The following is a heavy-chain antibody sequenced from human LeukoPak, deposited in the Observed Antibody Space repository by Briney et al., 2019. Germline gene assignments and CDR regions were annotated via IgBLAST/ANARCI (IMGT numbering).Heavy chain of an antibody. CDR2: IEYSGST. CDR1: GGSISSYY. J-gene: IGHJ6*03. D-gene: IGHD6-19*01. Sequence: SETLSLTCTVSGGSISSYYWSWIRQPPGKGLEWIGYIEYSGSTNYKPSLKSRVTISVDMSKNQFSLKLSSVTAADTAVYYCARGGRQWLVTRNYYYYYMDVWGKGTTVTVSS. V-gene: IGHV4-59*01. CDR3: ARGGRQWLVTRNYYYYYMDV.